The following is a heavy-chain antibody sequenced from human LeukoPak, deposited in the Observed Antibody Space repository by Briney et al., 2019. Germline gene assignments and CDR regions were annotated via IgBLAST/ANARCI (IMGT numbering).Heavy chain of an antibody. J-gene: IGHJ3*02. D-gene: IGHD5-12*01. CDR3: AKWGYHFRAFDI. Sequence: GGSLRLSCAASGFTFSSYAMSWVRQAPGKGLEWVSAISGSGGSTYYADSVKGRFTISRDNSRNTLYLQMNSLRAEDTAVYYCAKWGYHFRAFDIWGQGTMVTVSS. CDR1: GFTFSSYA. CDR2: ISGSGGST. V-gene: IGHV3-23*01.